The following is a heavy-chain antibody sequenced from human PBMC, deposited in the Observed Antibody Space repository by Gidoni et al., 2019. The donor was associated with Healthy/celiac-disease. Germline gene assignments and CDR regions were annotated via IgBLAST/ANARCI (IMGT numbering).Heavy chain of an antibody. V-gene: IGHV3-30*18. CDR2: ISYDGSNK. Sequence: QVPLVESGGGVVQPGRSLRLSCAASGFTFSSYGMHWVRQAPGKGLEWVAVISYDGSNKYYADSVKGRFTISRDNSKNTLYLQMNSLRAEDTAVYYCAKDFGSVTTVTFGFDYWGQGTLVTVSS. D-gene: IGHD4-17*01. J-gene: IGHJ4*02. CDR3: AKDFGSVTTVTFGFDY. CDR1: GFTFSSYG.